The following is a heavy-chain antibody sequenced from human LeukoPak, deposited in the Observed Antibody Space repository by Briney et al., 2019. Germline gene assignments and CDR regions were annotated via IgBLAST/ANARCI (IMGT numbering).Heavy chain of an antibody. CDR2: LAYDGRKE. J-gene: IGHJ6*02. V-gene: IGHV3-30*18. D-gene: IGHD4-17*01. CDR3: AKDREVDYGDYQLPYRCYGMDV. CDR1: GFTFISYG. Sequence: GGSLRLSCAASGFTFISYGMHWVRQAPGKGLEWVAVLAYDGRKEHYADSVKGRFTISRDKSKNTLYLQMNSLRAEDTAVYYCAKDREVDYGDYQLPYRCYGMDVWGQGTTVTVSS.